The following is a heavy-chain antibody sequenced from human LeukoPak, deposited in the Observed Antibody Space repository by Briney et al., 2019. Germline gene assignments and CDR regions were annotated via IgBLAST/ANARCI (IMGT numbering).Heavy chain of an antibody. CDR1: GGSISSSTW. CDR2: IYHSGST. Sequence: SETLSLTCTVSGGSISSSTWWSWVRQPPGKGLEWIGEIYHSGSTNYNPSLKSRVTILVDKSKNQFSLKLSSVTAADTAVYYCARSYCSGGSCYSYYYYYYGMDVWGQGTTVTVSS. D-gene: IGHD2-15*01. J-gene: IGHJ6*02. V-gene: IGHV4-4*02. CDR3: ARSYCSGGSCYSYYYYYYGMDV.